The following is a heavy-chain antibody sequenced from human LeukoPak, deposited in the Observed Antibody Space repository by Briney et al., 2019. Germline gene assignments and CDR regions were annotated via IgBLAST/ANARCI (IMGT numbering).Heavy chain of an antibody. V-gene: IGHV3-23*01. CDR3: AKRPLAWKYSEQ. Sequence: GGSLRLSCAASGFTFSRYDMIWVSQAPGKGLEWVSTIDPSGDGTYYAESVKGRFTISRDNSKNTLHLQMNSLRAGDTVAYYCAKRPLAWKYSEQWGQGTVVTVSS. D-gene: IGHD1-7*01. CDR1: GFTFSRYD. CDR2: IDPSGDGT. J-gene: IGHJ4*02.